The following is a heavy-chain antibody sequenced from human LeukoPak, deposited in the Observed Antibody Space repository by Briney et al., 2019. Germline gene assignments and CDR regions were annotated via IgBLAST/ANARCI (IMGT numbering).Heavy chain of an antibody. CDR1: GFTFSTSA. D-gene: IGHD3-10*01. CDR2: ISTTAGNT. Sequence: GGSLRLSCAASGFTFSTSAMSWVRQAPGKGLEWVSSISTTAGNTYYADSVKGRFTISRDNSNHTLYLQMNSLTAEDTAAYYCTKRAEFGGFDPWGQGTLVTVSS. J-gene: IGHJ5*02. V-gene: IGHV3-23*01. CDR3: TKRAEFGGFDP.